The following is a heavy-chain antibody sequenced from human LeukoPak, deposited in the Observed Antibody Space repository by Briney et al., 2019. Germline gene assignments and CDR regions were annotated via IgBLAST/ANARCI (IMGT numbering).Heavy chain of an antibody. CDR1: GFTFGDYA. CDR3: TRASKESHPYYFDY. Sequence: GGSLRLSCTASGFTFGDYAMSWVRQAPGKGLEWVGFIRSKAYGGTTEYAASVKGRFTISRDDSKSIAYLQMNSLKTEDTAVYYCTRASKESHPYYFDYWGQGTRVTVSS. J-gene: IGHJ4*02. V-gene: IGHV3-49*04. D-gene: IGHD3-10*01. CDR2: IRSKAYGGTT.